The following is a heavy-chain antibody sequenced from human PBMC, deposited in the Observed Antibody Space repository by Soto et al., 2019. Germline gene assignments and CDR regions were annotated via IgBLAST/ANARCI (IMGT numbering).Heavy chain of an antibody. CDR2: IRQDGSDK. Sequence: QVQLVESGGGVVQPGRSLRLSCAASGFTFSTYVMHWVRQAPGMGLEWVAGIRQDGSDKYYADSVKGRFTISRDNSNNALYLQINSLRAEDTAVYLCARGTASSWYFAYWGQGTLVTVSS. CDR3: ARGTASSWYFAY. J-gene: IGHJ4*02. D-gene: IGHD6-13*01. V-gene: IGHV3-33*01. CDR1: GFTFSTYV.